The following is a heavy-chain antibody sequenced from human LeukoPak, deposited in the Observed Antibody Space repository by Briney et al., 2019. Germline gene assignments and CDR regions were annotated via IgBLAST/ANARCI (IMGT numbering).Heavy chain of an antibody. CDR1: GYTFTGYY. Sequence: ASVKLSCKASGYTFTGYYMHWVRQSPEQGPEWMGWINPNSGGTNYAQKFQGTVTMTRDTSISTAYMELSRLRSDDTAVYYCARVTGYSYGYDGMDVWGQGTTVSVSS. CDR2: INPNSGGT. V-gene: IGHV1-2*02. J-gene: IGHJ6*02. D-gene: IGHD5-18*01. CDR3: ARVTGYSYGYDGMDV.